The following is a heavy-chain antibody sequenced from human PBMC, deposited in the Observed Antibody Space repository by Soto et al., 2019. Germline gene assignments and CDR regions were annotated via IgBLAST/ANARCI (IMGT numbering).Heavy chain of an antibody. J-gene: IGHJ2*01. CDR3: ATKPTHDKPLQSFDI. D-gene: IGHD1-1*01. V-gene: IGHV3-23*01. Sequence: GGSLRLSCAASGFTFSDCAVSWVRQAPGKGLEWVSGISVSGSSTYYADSVKGRFTISRDNSKNTLYLQMNSLRGEDTAVYYSATKPTHDKPLQSFDIWGRGTLVTVSS. CDR2: ISVSGSST. CDR1: GFTFSDCA.